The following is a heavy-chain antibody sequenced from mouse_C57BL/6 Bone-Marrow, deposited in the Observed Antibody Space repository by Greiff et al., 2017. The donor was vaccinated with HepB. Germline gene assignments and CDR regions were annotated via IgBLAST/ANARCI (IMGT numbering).Heavy chain of an antibody. V-gene: IGHV5-4*01. Sequence: DVKLVESGGGLVKPGGSLKLSCAASGFTFSSYAMSWVRQTPEKRLEWVATISDGGSYTYYPDNVKGRFTISRDNAKNNLYLQMSHLKSEDTAMYYCARDSDGYYVYWGQGTLVTVSA. CDR3: ARDSDGYYVY. D-gene: IGHD2-3*01. J-gene: IGHJ3*01. CDR1: GFTFSSYA. CDR2: ISDGGSYT.